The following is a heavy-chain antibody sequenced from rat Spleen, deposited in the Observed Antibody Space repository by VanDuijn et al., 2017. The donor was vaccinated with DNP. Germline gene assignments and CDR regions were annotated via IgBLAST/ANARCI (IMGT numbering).Heavy chain of an antibody. CDR2: TVYDDSRT. CDR1: GFTFNDYN. D-gene: IGHD1-10*01. J-gene: IGHJ2*01. CDR3: AREQHYHFDY. Sequence: EVQLVESGGGLVQPGRSLKLSCAASGFTFNDYNMAWVRQAPKKGLEWVAITVYDDSRTYYRDSVKGRFTISRDNAESSLYLQVNSLKSEDTATYYCAREQHYHFDYWGQGVMVTVSS. V-gene: IGHV5S10*01.